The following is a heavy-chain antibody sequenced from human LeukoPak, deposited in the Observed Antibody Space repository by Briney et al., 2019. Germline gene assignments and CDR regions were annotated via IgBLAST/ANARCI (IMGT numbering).Heavy chain of an antibody. CDR2: INHSGST. V-gene: IGHV4-34*01. Sequence: NPSETLSLTCAVYGGSFSGYYWSWIRQPPGKGLEWIGEINHSGSTNYNPSLKSRVTISVDTSKNQFSLKLSSVTAAGTAVYYCARVGYCSGGSCYSGDYWGQGTLVTVSS. CDR1: GGSFSGYY. CDR3: ARVGYCSGGSCYSGDY. D-gene: IGHD2-15*01. J-gene: IGHJ4*02.